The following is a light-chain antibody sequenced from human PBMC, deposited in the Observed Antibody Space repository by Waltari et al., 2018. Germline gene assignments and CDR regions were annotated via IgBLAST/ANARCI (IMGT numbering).Light chain of an antibody. Sequence: DIQMTQSPSSVSASVGDRVTITCRASQGIRTWLAWYQQKPGKVPKILIYGASTLQSGVPPRFSGSGSGTDFTLTITSLQPEDFATYYCQQANSFPLTFGGGTKVEIK. J-gene: IGKJ4*01. V-gene: IGKV1-12*01. CDR2: GAS. CDR3: QQANSFPLT. CDR1: QGIRTW.